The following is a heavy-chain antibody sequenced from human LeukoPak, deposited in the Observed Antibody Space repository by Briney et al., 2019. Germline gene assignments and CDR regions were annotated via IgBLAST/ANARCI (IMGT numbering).Heavy chain of an antibody. V-gene: IGHV3-53*01. CDR1: GFTVSTNN. Sequence: GGSLRLSCAASGFTVSTNNMSWVRQAPGKGLEWVSVIYSGGSTYYADSVKGRFTISRDNSKNTLYLQMNSLRAEDTAVYYCARGVYYDSSGYSDYWGQGTLVTVSS. CDR3: ARGVYYDSSGYSDY. D-gene: IGHD3-22*01. J-gene: IGHJ4*02. CDR2: IYSGGST.